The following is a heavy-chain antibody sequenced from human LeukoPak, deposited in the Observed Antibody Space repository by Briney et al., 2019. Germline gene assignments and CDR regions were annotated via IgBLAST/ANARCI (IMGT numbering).Heavy chain of an antibody. CDR1: GFTFSNYA. D-gene: IGHD1-14*01. CDR2: ISGSGGST. J-gene: IGHJ4*02. V-gene: IGHV3-23*01. CDR3: AQPARTDSADH. Sequence: PGGSLRLSCAASGFTFSNYAMNWGRQAPGKGREWVSAISGSGGSTYYADSVKGRFTISRDNSKNTLYLQMNSLRPEDTAVYYCAQPARTDSADHWGQGTLVPLPS.